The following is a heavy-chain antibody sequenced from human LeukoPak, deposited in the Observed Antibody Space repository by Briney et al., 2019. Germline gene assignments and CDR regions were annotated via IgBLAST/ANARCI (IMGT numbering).Heavy chain of an antibody. CDR2: INHSGST. CDR1: RGSFSGYY. J-gene: IGHJ4*02. D-gene: IGHD3-16*01. Sequence: SETLSLTCAVYRGSFSGYYWSWIRRPPGKGLEWIGEINHSGSTNYNPPLKSRVTISVETSKNQSSLKLSSMTAAATAVYYWARGGDAYGDFWGQGTLVTVSS. CDR3: ARGGDAYGDF. V-gene: IGHV4-34*01.